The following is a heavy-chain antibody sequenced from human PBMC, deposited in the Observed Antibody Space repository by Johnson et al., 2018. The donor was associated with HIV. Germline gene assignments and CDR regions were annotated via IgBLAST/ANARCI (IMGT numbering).Heavy chain of an antibody. CDR2: ISYDGSNK. D-gene: IGHD3-22*01. CDR3: AKDGSSGYPDADAFDI. CDR1: GFTFSSYA. J-gene: IGHJ3*02. V-gene: IGHV3-30*04. Sequence: QVQLVESGGGVVQPGRSLRLSCAASGFTFSSYAMHWVRQAPGKGLEWVAVISYDGSNKYYADSVKGRFTISRDNSKNTLYLQMNSLRAEDTAVYYCAKDGSSGYPDADAFDIWGQGTMVTVSS.